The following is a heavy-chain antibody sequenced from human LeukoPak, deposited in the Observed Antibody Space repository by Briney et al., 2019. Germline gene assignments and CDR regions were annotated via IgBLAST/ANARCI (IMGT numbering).Heavy chain of an antibody. V-gene: IGHV4-34*01. CDR2: INHSGST. D-gene: IGHD5-18*01. Sequence: PGGSLRLSCAASGFTFSSYAMSWIRQPPGKGLEWIGEINHSGSTNYNPSLKSRVTISVDTSKNQFSLKLSSVTAADTAVYYCARGRGYSYGSLYYYYYGMDVWGQGTTVTVSS. CDR1: GFTFSSYA. J-gene: IGHJ6*02. CDR3: ARGRGYSYGSLYYYYYGMDV.